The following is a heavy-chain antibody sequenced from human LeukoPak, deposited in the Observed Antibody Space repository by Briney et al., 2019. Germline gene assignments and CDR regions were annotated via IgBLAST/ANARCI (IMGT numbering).Heavy chain of an antibody. D-gene: IGHD1-1*01. V-gene: IGHV3-7*05. CDR3: ARGRYRRYFDY. CDR1: GFTFSSYW. Sequence: GGSLRLSCAASGFTFSSYWMSWVRHAPGKGLEWVANIKQDGSEKYYVDSVKGRFTISRDNAKNSLYLQMNSLRAEDTAVYYCARGRYRRYFDYWGQGTLVTVSS. J-gene: IGHJ4*02. CDR2: IKQDGSEK.